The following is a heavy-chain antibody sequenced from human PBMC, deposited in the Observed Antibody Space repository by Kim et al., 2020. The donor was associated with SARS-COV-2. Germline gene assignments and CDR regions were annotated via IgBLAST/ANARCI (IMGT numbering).Heavy chain of an antibody. CDR1: GYTLTELS. CDR2: FDPEDGET. Sequence: ASVKVSCKVSGYTLTELSMHWVRQAPGKGLEWMGGFDPEDGETIYAQKFQGRVTMTEDTSTDTAYMELSSLRSEDTAVYYCATGPSVYCSGGSCYSSSAYCYYYGMDVWGQGTTVTVAS. CDR3: ATGPSVYCSGGSCYSSSAYCYYYGMDV. J-gene: IGHJ6*02. D-gene: IGHD2-15*01. V-gene: IGHV1-24*01.